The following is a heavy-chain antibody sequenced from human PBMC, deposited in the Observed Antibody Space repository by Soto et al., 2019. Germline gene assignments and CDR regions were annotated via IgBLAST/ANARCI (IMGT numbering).Heavy chain of an antibody. CDR3: ARMLAVNYYYYYVDV. V-gene: IGHV2-26*01. D-gene: IGHD3-22*01. J-gene: IGHJ6*03. CDR2: ILSSDVK. CDR1: GFSLRNARMG. Sequence: QVTLKESGPVLVKPTETLTLTCTVSGFSLRNARMGVSWIRQPPGKALEWLAHILSSDVKSYNTSLKGRLTLSQDTSKSQVVLTMTNMDPVDTATYFCARMLAVNYYYYYVDVWGEGTTVTVSS.